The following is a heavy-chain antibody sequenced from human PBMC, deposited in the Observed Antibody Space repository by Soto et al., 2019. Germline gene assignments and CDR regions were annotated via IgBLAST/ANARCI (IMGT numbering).Heavy chain of an antibody. CDR1: GDSIRSSNYY. CDR3: ARGPDYYDSSGYYY. Sequence: SETLSLTCTVSGDSIRSSNYYWGWIRQPPGKGLEWSGSIYYSRTTYHKPSLKKQITISEDTTENQLSLKLSSVTVADTAVYYCARGPDYYDSSGYYYWGQGTLVT. J-gene: IGHJ4*02. V-gene: IGHV4-39*02. D-gene: IGHD3-22*01. CDR2: IYYSRTT.